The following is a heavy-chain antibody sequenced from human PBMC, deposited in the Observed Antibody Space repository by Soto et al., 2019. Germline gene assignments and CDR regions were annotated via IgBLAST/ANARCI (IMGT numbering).Heavy chain of an antibody. V-gene: IGHV3-48*02. J-gene: IGHJ6*02. CDR2: ISSSSSTI. CDR3: ARGGSSWYKYYGMDV. D-gene: IGHD6-13*01. CDR1: GFTFSSYS. Sequence: GGSLRLSCAASGFTFSSYSMNWVRQAPGKGLEWVSYISSSSSTIYYADSVKGRFTISRDNAKNSLYLQMNSLRDEDTAVYYCARGGSSWYKYYGMDVWGQGTTVTVSS.